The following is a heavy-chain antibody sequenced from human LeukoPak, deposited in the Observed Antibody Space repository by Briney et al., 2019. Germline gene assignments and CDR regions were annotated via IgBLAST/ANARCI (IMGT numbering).Heavy chain of an antibody. Sequence: SETLSLTCTVSGASMSSSSYYWGWIRQPPGKGLEWIGSIYYSGSTNYNPSLKSRVTISVDTSKNQFSLKLSSVTAADTAVYYCARKSRYYYMDVWGKGTTVTVSS. CDR3: ARKSRYYYMDV. CDR2: IYYSGST. CDR1: GASMSSSSYY. V-gene: IGHV4-39*07. J-gene: IGHJ6*03.